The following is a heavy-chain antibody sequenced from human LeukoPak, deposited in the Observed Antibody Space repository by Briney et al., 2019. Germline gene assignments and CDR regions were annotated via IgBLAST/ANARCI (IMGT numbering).Heavy chain of an antibody. J-gene: IGHJ4*01. D-gene: IGHD1-26*01. V-gene: IGHV1-24*01. CDR2: FHPEDGET. CDR1: GYSLNELS. Sequence: ASVKVSCKVSGYSLNELSMHWVRQAPGKGLEWMGGFHPEDGETVFAQKFQGRVTMTEDTSTDTAYMELSSLRSEDTAVYYCATGREMEWETYYFDYWGHGTLVTASS. CDR3: ATGREMEWETYYFDY.